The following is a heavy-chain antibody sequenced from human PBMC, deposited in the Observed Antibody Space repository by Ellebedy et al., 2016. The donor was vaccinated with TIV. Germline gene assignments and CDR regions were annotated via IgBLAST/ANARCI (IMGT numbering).Heavy chain of an antibody. J-gene: IGHJ4*02. CDR1: GYTFTDNY. Sequence: AASVKVSCKASGYTFTDNYLHWVRQAPGQGLEWVGWMSARSGQTDYEQKLQGRVSITTDPSTSTAYMELRSLRFNDTAVYYCARGLAMTPLCRCDYWGQGSLVTVSS. V-gene: IGHV1-18*04. CDR2: MSARSGQT. D-gene: IGHD5-18*01. CDR3: ARGLAMTPLCRCDY.